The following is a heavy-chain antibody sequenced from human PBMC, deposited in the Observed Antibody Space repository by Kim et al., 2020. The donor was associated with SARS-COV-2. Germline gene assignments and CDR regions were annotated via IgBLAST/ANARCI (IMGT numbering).Heavy chain of an antibody. Sequence: GESLKISCKGSGYSFTSYWIGWVRQMPGKGLEWMGIIYPGDSDTRYSPSFQGQVTISADKSISTAYLQWSSLKASDTAMYYCARGSKTYYYDSSGYYSLWGQGTLVTVSS. CDR3: ARGSKTYYYDSSGYYSL. CDR1: GYSFTSYW. J-gene: IGHJ4*02. CDR2: IYPGDSDT. V-gene: IGHV5-51*01. D-gene: IGHD3-22*01.